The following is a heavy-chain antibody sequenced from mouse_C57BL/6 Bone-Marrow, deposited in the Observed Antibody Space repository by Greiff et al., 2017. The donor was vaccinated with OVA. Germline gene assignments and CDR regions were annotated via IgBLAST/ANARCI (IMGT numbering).Heavy chain of an antibody. Sequence: EVKLVESGGGLVQPGGSMKLSCVASGFTFSNYWMNWVRQSPEKGLEWVAQIRLKSDNYATHYAESVKGRFTISRDDSKSSVYLQMNNLRAEDTGIYYCTLITTVVPYVGYFDYWGQGTTLTVSS. CDR3: TLITTVVPYVGYFDY. CDR2: IRLKSDNYAT. J-gene: IGHJ2*01. D-gene: IGHD1-1*01. V-gene: IGHV6-3*01. CDR1: GFTFSNYW.